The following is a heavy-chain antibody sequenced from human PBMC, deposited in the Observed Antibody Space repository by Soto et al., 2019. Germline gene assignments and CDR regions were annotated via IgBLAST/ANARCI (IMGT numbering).Heavy chain of an antibody. CDR1: GFTFSSYA. CDR3: AKTGIPSPYYYYGMDV. CDR2: ISGSGGST. D-gene: IGHD2-21*01. J-gene: IGHJ6*02. V-gene: IGHV3-23*01. Sequence: GGSLRLSCAASGFTFSSYAMSWVRQAPGKGLEWVSAISGSGGSTYYADSVKGRFTISRDNSKNTLYLQMNSLRAEDTAVYYCAKTGIPSPYYYYGMDVWGQGTTVTVSS.